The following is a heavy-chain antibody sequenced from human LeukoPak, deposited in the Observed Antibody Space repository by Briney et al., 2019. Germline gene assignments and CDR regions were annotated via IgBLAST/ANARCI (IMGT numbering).Heavy chain of an antibody. V-gene: IGHV4-59*08. CDR1: GVSISSYY. J-gene: IGHJ4*02. CDR3: ARNIDLLMEFDY. Sequence: SETLSLTCTVSGVSISSYYWSWIRQPPGKGLEWIGYIYYSGSTNYNPSLKSRVTISVDTSKNQFSLKLSSVTAADTAVYFCARNIDLLMEFDYWGQGTLVTVSS. CDR2: IYYSGST. D-gene: IGHD2-8*01.